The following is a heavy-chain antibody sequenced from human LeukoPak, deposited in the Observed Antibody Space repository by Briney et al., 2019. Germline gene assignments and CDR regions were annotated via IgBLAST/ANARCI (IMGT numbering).Heavy chain of an antibody. CDR2: TYYSGST. CDR3: ARDTQWLRYFDY. J-gene: IGHJ4*02. Sequence: SETLSLTCTDSGGSISSSSYYWGWIRQPPGKGLEWIGSTYYSGSTYYNPSLKSRVTISVDTSKNQFSLKLSSVTAADTAVYYCARDTQWLRYFDYWGQGTLVTVSS. D-gene: IGHD6-19*01. CDR1: GGSISSSSYY. V-gene: IGHV4-39*07.